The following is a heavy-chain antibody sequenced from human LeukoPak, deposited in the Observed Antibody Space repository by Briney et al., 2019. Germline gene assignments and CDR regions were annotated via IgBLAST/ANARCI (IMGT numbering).Heavy chain of an antibody. Sequence: GGSLRLSCAASGFTFTSYTMYWVRQAPGKGLEWVSGISGSDGSTNYADSVKGRFTISRDNSKNTLYLQMTSLRAEDTAVYFCAKVHTSSWSHWGQGTLVTVSS. CDR1: GFTFTSYT. J-gene: IGHJ4*02. CDR2: ISGSDGST. D-gene: IGHD2-2*01. CDR3: AKVHTSSWSH. V-gene: IGHV3-23*01.